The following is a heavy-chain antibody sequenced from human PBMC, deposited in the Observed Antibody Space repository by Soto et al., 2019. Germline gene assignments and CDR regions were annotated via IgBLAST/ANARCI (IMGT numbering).Heavy chain of an antibody. Sequence: GASVKVSCKVSGYTLNEVAMHWVRQAPGKGLEWLGGFDPDEAETIYAQHFQGRVTMTEDTSTDTVYMELSSLRSEDTALYFCTTYHGDYNFDLWGQGTPVTVSS. D-gene: IGHD4-17*01. CDR1: GYTLNEVA. J-gene: IGHJ5*01. V-gene: IGHV1-24*01. CDR3: TTYHGDYNFDL. CDR2: FDPDEAET.